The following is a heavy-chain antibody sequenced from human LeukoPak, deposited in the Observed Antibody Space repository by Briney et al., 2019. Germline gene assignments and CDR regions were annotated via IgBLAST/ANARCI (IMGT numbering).Heavy chain of an antibody. CDR2: IKEDGSDG. CDR3: ARDIPYGLSYFDY. CDR1: GFTFSTYW. J-gene: IGHJ4*02. D-gene: IGHD2-2*02. V-gene: IGHV3-7*04. Sequence: PGWSVSLSCAACGFTFSTYWMIWVGLAPGRAREGLANIKEDGSDGHYVDYAEARYTISRDNAHVSLHLQLNSVICDDPGVCCLARDIPYGLSYFDYWGQGTLVTVSS.